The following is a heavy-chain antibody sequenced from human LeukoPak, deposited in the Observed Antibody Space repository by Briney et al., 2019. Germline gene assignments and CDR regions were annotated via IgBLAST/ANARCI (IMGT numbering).Heavy chain of an antibody. Sequence: ASVTVSFKSSGHTFTNYYLHWVRQAPGQGLEWLGWIHPNTGATNYAQKFQGRVTVTRDTSISTTYVELSRLTSADTAVYYCASYASGYNWLKVWGQGTLVTVSS. CDR1: GHTFTNYY. CDR3: ASYASGYNWLKV. CDR2: IHPNTGAT. D-gene: IGHD2-2*01. V-gene: IGHV1-2*02. J-gene: IGHJ5*02.